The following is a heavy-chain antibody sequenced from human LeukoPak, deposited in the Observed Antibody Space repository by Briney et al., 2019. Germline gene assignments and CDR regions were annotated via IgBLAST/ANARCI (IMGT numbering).Heavy chain of an antibody. V-gene: IGHV3-66*02. Sequence: QSGGSLGLSCAASGFTVSSNYMSWVRQAPGKGLEWVSVIYSGGSTYYADSVKGRFTISRDNSKNTLYLQMNSLRAEDTAVYYCARGPSSSGDYEYFQHWGQGTLVTVSS. CDR3: ARGPSSSGDYEYFQH. D-gene: IGHD6-6*01. CDR1: GFTVSSNY. CDR2: IYSGGST. J-gene: IGHJ1*01.